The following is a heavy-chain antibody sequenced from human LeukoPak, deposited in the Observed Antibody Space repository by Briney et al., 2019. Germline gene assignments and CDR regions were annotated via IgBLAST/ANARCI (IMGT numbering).Heavy chain of an antibody. Sequence: PGGSLRLSCAASGFTFSSYWMSWVRQAPGKGLEWVAAISRTSSYIYYADSVRGRFTISRDNAKNSVYLQMDSLRAEDTALYYCARDERRYCSDGSCYPGDYWGRGTQVSVSS. CDR1: GFTFSSYW. CDR3: ARDERRYCSDGSCYPGDY. J-gene: IGHJ4*02. V-gene: IGHV3-21*01. CDR2: ISRTSSYI. D-gene: IGHD2-15*01.